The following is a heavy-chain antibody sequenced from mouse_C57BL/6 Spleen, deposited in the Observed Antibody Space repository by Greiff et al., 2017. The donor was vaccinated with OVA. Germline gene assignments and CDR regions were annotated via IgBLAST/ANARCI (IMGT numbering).Heavy chain of an antibody. Sequence: EVKLVESEGGLVQPGSSMKLSCTASGFTFSDYYMAWVRQVPEKGLEWVANINYDGSSTYYLDSLKSRFIISRDNAKNILYLQMSSLKSEDTATYYCAREPYGSSSYFDVWGTGTTVTVSS. D-gene: IGHD1-1*01. CDR1: GFTFSDYY. CDR2: INYDGSST. J-gene: IGHJ1*03. V-gene: IGHV5-16*01. CDR3: AREPYGSSSYFDV.